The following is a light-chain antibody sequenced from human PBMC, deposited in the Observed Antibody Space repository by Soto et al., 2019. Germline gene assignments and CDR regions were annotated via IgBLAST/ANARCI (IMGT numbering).Light chain of an antibody. J-gene: IGKJ5*01. V-gene: IGKV3D-20*02. Sequence: EIVLKQSPGTLSLSQGERATLSCRASQSVSSSYLAWYQQKPGQAPRLLISDASNRATGIPARFSGSGSGTDFTLTINSREPEDFAVYYCQHRSIWPVSFGQGTRLEIK. CDR3: QHRSIWPVS. CDR1: QSVSSSY. CDR2: DAS.